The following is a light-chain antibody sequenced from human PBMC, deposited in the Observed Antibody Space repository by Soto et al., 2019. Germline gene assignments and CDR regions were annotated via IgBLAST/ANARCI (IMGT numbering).Light chain of an antibody. CDR3: SSYTTRSTDV. V-gene: IGLV2-14*01. CDR2: EVT. Sequence: QSALTQPASVSGSPGQSMTISCTGTSRDIGFFNYVSWYQQFPGNAPKLIIFEVTNRPSGVSNRFSASKSGNTASLTISGLQAEDGADYYCSSYTTRSTDVFGTGTKLTVL. CDR1: SRDIGFFNY. J-gene: IGLJ1*01.